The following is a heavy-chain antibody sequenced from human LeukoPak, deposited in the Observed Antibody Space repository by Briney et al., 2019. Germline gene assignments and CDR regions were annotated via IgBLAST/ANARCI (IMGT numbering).Heavy chain of an antibody. CDR1: GYTFTSYG. D-gene: IGHD3-10*01. Sequence: GASVKVSCKASGYTFTSYGISWVRQAPGQGLEWMGWISAYNGNTNYAQKLQGRVTMTTDTSTSTAYMELRSLRSDDTGVYYCARVYDWMVRGVIPPPPYYYYGMVVWGQGTTVTVSS. CDR2: ISAYNGNT. V-gene: IGHV1-18*01. J-gene: IGHJ6*02. CDR3: ARVYDWMVRGVIPPPPYYYYGMVV.